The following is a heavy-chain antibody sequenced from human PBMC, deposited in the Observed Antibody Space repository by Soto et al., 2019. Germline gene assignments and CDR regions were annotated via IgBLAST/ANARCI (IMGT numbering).Heavy chain of an antibody. J-gene: IGHJ2*01. CDR2: ISPSGGNT. CDR1: GLTFITYG. V-gene: IGHV3-23*01. Sequence: EVQLLESGGALEQPGGSLRLSCAASGLTFITYGMTWVRLAPGRGLDYVSAISPSGGNTWYADSVKGRFTIYRDNSKSTLYMQMNSLRAEDTAIYSCAKTPGGGAYGDWYFDLWGRGTLVTVSS. CDR3: AKTPGGGAYGDWYFDL. D-gene: IGHD5-12*01.